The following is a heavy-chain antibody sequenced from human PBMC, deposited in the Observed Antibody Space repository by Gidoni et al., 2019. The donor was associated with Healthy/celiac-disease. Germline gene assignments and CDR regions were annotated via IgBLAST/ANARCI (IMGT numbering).Heavy chain of an antibody. CDR2: ISAYTGNT. CDR1: GYTFTSYG. V-gene: IGHV1-18*04. Sequence: QVQLVQSGAEVKKPGASVKVACKASGYTFTSYGISWVRQAPGQGLEWMGLISAYTGNTNYAPTLQGRVTMPPDTSTSTAYLELRRLRSDATAVYYCSRNDIDDGRFDPWGQGTLVTVSS. CDR3: SRNDIDDGRFDP. D-gene: IGHD3-9*01. J-gene: IGHJ5*02.